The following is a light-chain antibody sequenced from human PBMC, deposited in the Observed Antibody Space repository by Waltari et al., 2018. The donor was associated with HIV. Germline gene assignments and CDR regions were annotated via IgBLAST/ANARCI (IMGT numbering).Light chain of an antibody. J-gene: IGLJ3*02. CDR1: SSDIGGYKY. CDR2: EVS. V-gene: IGLV2-14*01. Sequence: HSALTQPVSVSGSPGQSITISCTGTSSDIGGYKYVSWYQQQPGKAPKLMISEVSNRPSGVSNRFSGSKSGNTASLTISGLQAEDEADYYCSSYTTSSTWVFGGGTKLTVL. CDR3: SSYTTSSTWV.